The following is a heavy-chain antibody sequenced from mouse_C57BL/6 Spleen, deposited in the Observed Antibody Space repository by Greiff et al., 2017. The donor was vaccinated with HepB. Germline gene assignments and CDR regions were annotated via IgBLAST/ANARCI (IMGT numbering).Heavy chain of an antibody. CDR3: ARGEGAQAFAY. CDR1: GYTFTSYW. J-gene: IGHJ3*01. V-gene: IGHV1-69*01. Sequence: VQLQQPGAELVMPGASVKLSCKASGYTFTSYWMHWVKQRPGQGLEWIGEINPSDSYTNYNQKFKGKSTLTVDKSSSTAYMQLSSLTSEDSAVYYCARGEGAQAFAYWGQGTLVTVSA. CDR2: INPSDSYT. D-gene: IGHD3-2*02.